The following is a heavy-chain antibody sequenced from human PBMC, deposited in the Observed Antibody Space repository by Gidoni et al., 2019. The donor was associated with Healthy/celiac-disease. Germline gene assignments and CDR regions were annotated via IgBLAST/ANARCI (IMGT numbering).Heavy chain of an antibody. J-gene: IGHJ4*02. D-gene: IGHD3-3*01. CDR1: GGTFSSYA. CDR2: IIPIFGTA. Sequence: VKLVQSGAEVQKPGSSVKVSCTASGGTFSSYAISWVRQAPGQGLDGMGGIIPIFGTANYAQKFQGRVTSTADESTSTDYMELSSLRSEDTAVYYCARWSRGVLEYYFDYWGQGTLGTVSS. CDR3: ARWSRGVLEYYFDY. V-gene: IGHV1-69*01.